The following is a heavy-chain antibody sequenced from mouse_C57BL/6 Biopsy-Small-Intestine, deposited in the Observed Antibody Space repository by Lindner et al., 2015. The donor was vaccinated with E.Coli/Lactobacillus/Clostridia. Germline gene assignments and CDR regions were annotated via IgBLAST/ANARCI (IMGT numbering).Heavy chain of an antibody. CDR2: INPNNGGT. CDR1: GYTFTDYN. J-gene: IGHJ4*01. V-gene: IGHV1-18*01. D-gene: IGHD2-10*02. Sequence: VQLQESGPELVKPGASVKIPCKASGYTFTDYNMDWVKQSHGKSLEWIGDINPNNGGTIYNQKFKGKATLTVDKSSSTAYMELRSLTSEDTAVYYCARGGMGGDYYAMDYWGQGTSVTVSS. CDR3: ARGGMGGDYYAMDY.